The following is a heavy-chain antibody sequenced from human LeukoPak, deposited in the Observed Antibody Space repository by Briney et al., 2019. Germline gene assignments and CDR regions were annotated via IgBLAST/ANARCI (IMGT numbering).Heavy chain of an antibody. D-gene: IGHD7-27*01. CDR3: ARDNPTGDSGYFDY. V-gene: IGHV4-39*07. CDR2: IYYSGSA. J-gene: IGHJ4*02. Sequence: SETLSLTCTVSGGSISSNNYYWGWIRQPPGRGLEWIGSIYYSGSASYNPSLKSRVTISVDTSKNQFSLKLSSVTAADTAVYYCARDNPTGDSGYFDYWGQGTLVTVSS. CDR1: GGSISSNNYY.